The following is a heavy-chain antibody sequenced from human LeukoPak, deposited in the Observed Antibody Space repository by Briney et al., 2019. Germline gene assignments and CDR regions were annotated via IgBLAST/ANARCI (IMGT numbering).Heavy chain of an antibody. J-gene: IGHJ3*02. CDR2: IHYSGTT. CDR1: GGSVSSDTYY. CDR3: ARPISIHDAFDI. V-gene: IGHV4-61*01. D-gene: IGHD3-3*02. Sequence: SETLSLTCTVSGGSVSSDTYYWSWIRQPPGKGLEWIGYIHYSGTTNYNPSLKSRVTISVDTSKNQFSLKLSSVTAADTAIYYCARPISIHDAFDIWGQGTLVTVSS.